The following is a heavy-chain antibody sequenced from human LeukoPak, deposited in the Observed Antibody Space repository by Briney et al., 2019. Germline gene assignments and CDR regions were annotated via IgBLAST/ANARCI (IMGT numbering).Heavy chain of an antibody. CDR1: GFTFDDYA. D-gene: IGHD1-26*01. Sequence: QSGGSLRLSCAASGFTFDDYAMHWVRQAPGKGLEWVSGISWNSGSIGYADSVKGRFTISRDNAKNSLYLQMNSLRAEDMALYYCAKDVGATLIYYFDYWGQGTLVTVSS. J-gene: IGHJ4*02. CDR2: ISWNSGSI. V-gene: IGHV3-9*03. CDR3: AKDVGATLIYYFDY.